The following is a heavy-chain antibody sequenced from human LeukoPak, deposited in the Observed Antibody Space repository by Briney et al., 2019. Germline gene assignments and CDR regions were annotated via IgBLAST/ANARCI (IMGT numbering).Heavy chain of an antibody. CDR2: INWNGGST. CDR1: GFTFDDYA. J-gene: IGHJ6*03. Sequence: GGSLRLSCAASGFTFDDYAMSWVRQVPGKGLEWVSGINWNGGSTGYADSVKGRFTISRDSAKNSLYLQMNSLGAEDTALYYCARVRGGGVVIIYYMDVWGKGTTVTVSS. CDR3: ARVRGGGVVIIYYMDV. V-gene: IGHV3-20*04. D-gene: IGHD3-3*01.